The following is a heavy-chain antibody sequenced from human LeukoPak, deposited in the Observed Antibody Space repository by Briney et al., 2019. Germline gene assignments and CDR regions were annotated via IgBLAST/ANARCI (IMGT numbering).Heavy chain of an antibody. CDR3: AISGAIVAREVDV. CDR1: GGSFSGYY. CDR2: INHSGST. Sequence: KPSETLSLTCAVYGGSFSGYYWSWIRQPPGKGLEWIGEINHSGSTNYNPSLKSRVTISVDTSKNQFSLKLSSVTAADTAVYYCAISGAIVAREVDVWGKGTTVTVSS. D-gene: IGHD2-15*01. V-gene: IGHV4-34*01. J-gene: IGHJ6*04.